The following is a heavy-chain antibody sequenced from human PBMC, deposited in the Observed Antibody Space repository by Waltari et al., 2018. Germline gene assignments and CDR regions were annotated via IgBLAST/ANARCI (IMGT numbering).Heavy chain of an antibody. J-gene: IGHJ4*02. V-gene: IGHV4-59*01. CDR3: ARDSSAYPQFDN. CDR1: GGSINSYY. CDR2: IYYSGST. D-gene: IGHD3-22*01. Sequence: QVQLQESGPGLVKPSETLSLTCTVSGGSINSYYWSWIRQPPGKGLEWIGYIYYSGSTNYNPSLKSRVTMSADTSRNQLSLKLSSVTAADTAVYYCARDSSAYPQFDNWGQGTLVTVSS.